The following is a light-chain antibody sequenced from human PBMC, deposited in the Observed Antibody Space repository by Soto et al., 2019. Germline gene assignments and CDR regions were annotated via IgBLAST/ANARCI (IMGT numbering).Light chain of an antibody. J-gene: IGKJ1*01. V-gene: IGKV3-15*01. CDR1: QSVSID. CDR2: GAF. CDR3: QQYNNWPLWT. Sequence: EIVMTQSPATLSVSPGDRATLSCRASQSVSIDLAWYQQKPGQAPRLLMYGAFTRATGVPARFSGSGSGTEFTLTISSLQSEDFAVYYCQQYNNWPLWTFGQGTKVEIK.